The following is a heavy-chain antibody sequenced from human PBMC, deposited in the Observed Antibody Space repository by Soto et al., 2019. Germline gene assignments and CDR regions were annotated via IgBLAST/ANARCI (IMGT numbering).Heavy chain of an antibody. CDR3: ARVLPYYYDSSGYYSNWFDP. D-gene: IGHD3-22*01. CDR2: IIPIFGTA. V-gene: IGHV1-69*12. Sequence: QVQLVQSGAEVKKPGSSVKVSCKASGGTFSSYAISWVRQAPGQGLEWMGGIIPIFGTANYAQKFQGRVTMTADESTSTAYMELGSLRSEDTAVYYCARVLPYYYDSSGYYSNWFDPWGQGTLVTVSS. J-gene: IGHJ5*02. CDR1: GGTFSSYA.